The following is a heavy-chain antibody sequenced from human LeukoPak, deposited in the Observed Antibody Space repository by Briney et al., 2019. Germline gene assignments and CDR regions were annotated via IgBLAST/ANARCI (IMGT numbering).Heavy chain of an antibody. CDR3: ARVGWAPYYYYGMDV. CDR2: INHSGST. Sequence: SETLSLTCAVYGGSFSGYYWSWIRQPPGKGPESIREINHSGSTNYNPSLKSRVTISVDTSKNQFSLKLSSVTAADTAVYYCARVGWAPYYYYGMDVWGQGTTVTVSS. J-gene: IGHJ6*02. V-gene: IGHV4-34*01. D-gene: IGHD5-24*01. CDR1: GGSFSGYY.